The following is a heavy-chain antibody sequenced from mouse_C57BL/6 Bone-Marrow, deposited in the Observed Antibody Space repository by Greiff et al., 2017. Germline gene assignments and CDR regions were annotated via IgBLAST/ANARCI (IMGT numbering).Heavy chain of an antibody. Sequence: EVKLMESGGGLVKPGGSLTLSCAASGFTFSDYGMHWVRQAPEKGLEWVAYISSGSSTIYSADTVKGRFTISRDNAKNTLFLQMTSLGSEDTAMYYCARRDYDGAWFAYWGQGTLVNVSA. CDR1: GFTFSDYG. D-gene: IGHD2-4*01. CDR2: ISSGSSTI. J-gene: IGHJ3*01. CDR3: ARRDYDGAWFAY. V-gene: IGHV5-17*01.